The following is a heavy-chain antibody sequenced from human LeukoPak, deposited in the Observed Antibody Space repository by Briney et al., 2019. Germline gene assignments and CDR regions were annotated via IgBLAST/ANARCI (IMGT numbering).Heavy chain of an antibody. V-gene: IGHV1-18*01. D-gene: IGHD6-13*01. CDR3: ARDTPQHLKRFDY. Sequence: ASVKVSCKASGYTLDRFGISWVRQAPGLGLEWLGWINPYNGKTNFGDKFQGRVTMTTDTSTSTVYMELTSLRSDDTAVYFCARDTPQHLKRFDYWGQGTLVTVSA. CDR2: INPYNGKT. CDR1: GYTLDRFG. J-gene: IGHJ4*02.